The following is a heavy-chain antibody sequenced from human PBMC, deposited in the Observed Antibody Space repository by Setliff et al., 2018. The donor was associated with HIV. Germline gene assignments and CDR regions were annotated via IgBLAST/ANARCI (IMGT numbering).Heavy chain of an antibody. Sequence: PSETLSLTCTVSGGSFSDYYWTWTSQPPNEGLEWIGEINDRGNTNYMRSLRSRVPISVDTSKNQFSLKLTSVTTEDSAIYYCARGRHIEATIPLDHWGQGTLVTVSS. V-gene: IGHV4-34*01. J-gene: IGHJ4*02. CDR1: GGSFSDYY. CDR3: ARGRHIEATIPLDH. D-gene: IGHD5-12*01. CDR2: INDRGNT.